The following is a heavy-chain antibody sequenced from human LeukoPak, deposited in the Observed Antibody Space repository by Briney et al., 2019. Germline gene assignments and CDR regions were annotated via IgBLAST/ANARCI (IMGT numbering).Heavy chain of an antibody. V-gene: IGHV3-74*01. CDR2: INSDGSST. Sequence: QPGGSLRLSCAVSGFTFSTYLMHWVRQAPGEGLMWVSEINSDGSSTIYADSVKGRFTVSRDNPKNTLYLQMDSLRAEDTAVYYCARANSGRYWNNFEYWGQGALVTVSS. CDR3: ARANSGRYWNNFEY. D-gene: IGHD1-26*01. J-gene: IGHJ4*02. CDR1: GFTFSTYL.